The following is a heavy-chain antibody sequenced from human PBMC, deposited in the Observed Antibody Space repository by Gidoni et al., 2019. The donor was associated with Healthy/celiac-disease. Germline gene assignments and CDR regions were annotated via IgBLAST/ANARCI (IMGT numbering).Heavy chain of an antibody. Sequence: GSTYYADSVKGRFTISRDNSKNTLYLQMNSLRAEDTAVYYCAKVISRYYYDSSEGYWGQGTLVTVSS. D-gene: IGHD3-22*01. V-gene: IGHV3-23*01. J-gene: IGHJ4*02. CDR2: GST. CDR3: AKVISRYYYDSSEGY.